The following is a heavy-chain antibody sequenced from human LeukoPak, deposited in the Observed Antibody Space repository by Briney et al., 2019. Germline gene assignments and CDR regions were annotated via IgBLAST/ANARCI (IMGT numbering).Heavy chain of an antibody. D-gene: IGHD3-10*01. Sequence: SETLSLTCAVSGGSISSNNWWSWVRQPPWKGLEWIGEIYHSGSTNYNPSLKSRVTISVDTSKNQFSLKLSSVTAADTAVYYCARHYGSGSYYNVRRFDPWGQGTLVTVSS. CDR3: ARHYGSGSYYNVRRFDP. V-gene: IGHV4-4*02. J-gene: IGHJ5*02. CDR1: GGSISSNNW. CDR2: IYHSGST.